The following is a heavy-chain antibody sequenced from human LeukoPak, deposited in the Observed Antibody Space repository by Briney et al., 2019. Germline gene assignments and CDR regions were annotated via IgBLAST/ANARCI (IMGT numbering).Heavy chain of an antibody. CDR1: GFIFNNAW. J-gene: IGHJ6*03. CDR2: IKNKNDDRTT. CDR3: TKDIDCSGGNCFYSCYIDV. V-gene: IGHV3-15*01. D-gene: IGHD2-15*01. Sequence: GGSVTRFCEGSGFIFNNAWKTCVGPAQGQERECVGHIKNKNDDRTTHHHGPVKVRFTISRNDPKNTLYLQMNSLKTEDTAVYYCTKDIDCSGGNCFYSCYIDVWGKGTTVTVSS.